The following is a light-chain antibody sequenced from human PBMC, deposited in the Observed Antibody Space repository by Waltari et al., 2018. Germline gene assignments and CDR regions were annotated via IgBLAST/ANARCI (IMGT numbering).Light chain of an antibody. CDR1: QSVSSY. CDR2: AAS. J-gene: IGKJ3*01. V-gene: IGKV3-11*01. Sequence: EIVFTQSPATLSSSPGERATLSCRASQSVSSYLAWYQQKPGQAPRLLIYAASDRATGIPARFSGSGSGTDFTLTISSLEPEDFAVYYCQQRSNWHPIFTFGPGTKVDIK. CDR3: QQRSNWHPIFT.